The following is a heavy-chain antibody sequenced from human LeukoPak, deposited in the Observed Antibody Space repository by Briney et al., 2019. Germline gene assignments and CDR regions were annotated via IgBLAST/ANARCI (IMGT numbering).Heavy chain of an antibody. V-gene: IGHV4-30-2*03. CDR2: MYHGGST. CDR3: ARPRYASSYDAFDF. J-gene: IGHJ3*01. D-gene: IGHD2-2*01. Sequence: SETLSLTCAVSGGSISSGGYSWSWIRQPPGKGLEWIGYMYHGGSTYCNPSLEGRVTISVDTSKNQFSLKLSSVTAADTAVYYCARPRYASSYDAFDFWGQGTMVTVSS. CDR1: GGSISSGGYS.